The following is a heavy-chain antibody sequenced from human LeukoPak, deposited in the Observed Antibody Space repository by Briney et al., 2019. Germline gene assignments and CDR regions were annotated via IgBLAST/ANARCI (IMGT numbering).Heavy chain of an antibody. D-gene: IGHD3-10*01. Sequence: ETLSLTCTVSGGSISSYYWSWIRQPPGKGLEWIGYIYYSGSTNYNPSLKSRVTISVDTSKNQFSLKLSSVTAADTAVYYCAREGSVGSFDYWGQGTLVTVSS. V-gene: IGHV4-59*01. CDR2: IYYSGST. CDR3: AREGSVGSFDY. CDR1: GGSISSYY. J-gene: IGHJ4*02.